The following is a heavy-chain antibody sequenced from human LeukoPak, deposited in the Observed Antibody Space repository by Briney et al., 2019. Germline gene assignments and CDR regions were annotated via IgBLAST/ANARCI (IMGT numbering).Heavy chain of an antibody. J-gene: IGHJ4*02. CDR3: ARDGYDFWSGYPTTVDF. D-gene: IGHD3-3*01. V-gene: IGHV3-48*01. CDR1: GFTFSTYA. CDR2: ISSSSNTI. Sequence: GGSLRLSCGASGFTFSTYAMNWVRQAPGKGLEWVSYISSSSNTIYYADSVQGRFTISRDNANNSLYLQMNSLRAEDTAVYYCARDGYDFWSGYPTTVDFWGQGTLVTVSS.